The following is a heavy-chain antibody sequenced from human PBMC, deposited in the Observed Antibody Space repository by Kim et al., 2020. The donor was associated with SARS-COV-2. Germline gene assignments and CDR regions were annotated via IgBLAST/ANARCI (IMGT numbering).Heavy chain of an antibody. Sequence: GGYLRLSCAASGFTFSSYSMNWVRQAPGKGLEWVSYISSSSSTIYYADSVKGRFTISRDNAKNSLYLQMNSLRDEDTAVYYCARGAYYGSGRYYYYGMDVWGQGTTVTVSS. CDR2: ISSSSSTI. J-gene: IGHJ6*02. V-gene: IGHV3-48*02. CDR1: GFTFSSYS. CDR3: ARGAYYGSGRYYYYGMDV. D-gene: IGHD3-10*01.